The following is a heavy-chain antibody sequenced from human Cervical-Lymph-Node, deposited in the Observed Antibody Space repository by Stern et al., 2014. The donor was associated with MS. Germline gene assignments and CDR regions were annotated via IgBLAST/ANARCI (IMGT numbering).Heavy chain of an antibody. CDR1: GGTFSTER. V-gene: IGHV1-69*01. J-gene: IGHJ4*02. CDR2: IIPIFVPA. Sequence: VQLVESGSLAKKPGSSVKVSCKVSGGTFSTERISWVRQAPGQGLEWVGSIIPIFVPADYERQFQDRVTIIADESTSEVHMELSSLRSEDTGVYYCARLGSGYDSSYLDFWGQGSLVTVSS. CDR3: ARLGSGYDSSYLDF. D-gene: IGHD5-12*01.